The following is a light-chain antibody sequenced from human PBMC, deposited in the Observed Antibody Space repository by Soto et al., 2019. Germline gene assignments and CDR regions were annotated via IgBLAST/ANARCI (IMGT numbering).Light chain of an antibody. CDR1: QSVSRNN. V-gene: IGKV3-20*01. CDR2: GAS. CDR3: QQYSSSLWT. J-gene: IGKJ1*01. Sequence: ETVLTQSPGTLSLSPGERATLSCRASQSVSRNNLVWYQQRPGQPPRLLIYGASSRATGIPDRFSGSGSGTDFSLTISRLEPEDFAVYYCQQYSSSLWTFGQGTKVDI.